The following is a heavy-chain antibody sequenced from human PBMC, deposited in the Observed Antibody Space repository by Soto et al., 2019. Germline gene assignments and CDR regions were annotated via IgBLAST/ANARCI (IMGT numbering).Heavy chain of an antibody. Sequence: SETLSLTCTVSGGSINTFYWSWVRQPAGKGLEWIGRIFSSGGTSFNPSLESRVAMSVDTSKNHFSLNLSSVTAADMAVYYCAREGSYSAYNFAHGIQLWSFDFWGQGALVTVSS. J-gene: IGHJ4*02. V-gene: IGHV4-4*07. CDR2: IFSSGGT. D-gene: IGHD5-12*01. CDR3: AREGSYSAYNFAHGIQLWSFDF. CDR1: GGSINTFY.